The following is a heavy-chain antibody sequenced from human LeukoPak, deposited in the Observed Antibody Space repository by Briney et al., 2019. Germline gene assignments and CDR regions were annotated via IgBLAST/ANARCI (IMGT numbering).Heavy chain of an antibody. Sequence: SETLSLTCTVSGGSISSGGYYWSWIRQHPGKGLEWIGYIYYSGSTYYNPSLKSRATISVDTSKNQFSLKLSSVTAADTAVYYCARDSRGCSSTSCYSYGMDVWGQGTTVTVSS. J-gene: IGHJ6*02. CDR1: GGSISSGGYY. V-gene: IGHV4-31*03. CDR2: IYYSGST. D-gene: IGHD2-2*01. CDR3: ARDSRGCSSTSCYSYGMDV.